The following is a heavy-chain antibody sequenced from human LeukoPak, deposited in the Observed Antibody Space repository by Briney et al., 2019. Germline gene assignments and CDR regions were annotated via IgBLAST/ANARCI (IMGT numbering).Heavy chain of an antibody. CDR3: ARDLWSVYDTSGYYRDFDF. Sequence: ASVKVSYKASGFPFISYGFSWVRQAPGQGLEWMGWIGGYDGDRHYAQKFQGRVTITTDTSTSTAYMELRGLRSDDTAVYYCARDLWSVYDTSGYYRDFDFWGQGTLVTVSS. CDR1: GFPFISYG. CDR2: IGGYDGDR. V-gene: IGHV1-18*01. D-gene: IGHD3-22*01. J-gene: IGHJ4*02.